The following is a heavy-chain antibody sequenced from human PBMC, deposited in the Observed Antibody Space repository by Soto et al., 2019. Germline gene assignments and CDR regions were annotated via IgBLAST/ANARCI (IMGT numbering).Heavy chain of an antibody. V-gene: IGHV1-3*01. CDR1: GYTFTSYA. J-gene: IGHJ4*02. CDR2: INAGNGNT. CDR3: ARSVVIPTAPDY. D-gene: IGHD2-2*01. Sequence: ASVKVSCKASGYTFTSYAMHLVRQAPGQRLEWMGWINAGNGNTKYSQKFQGRVTITRDTSASTAYMELSSLRSEDTAMYYCARSVVIPTAPDYWGQGTLVTVSS.